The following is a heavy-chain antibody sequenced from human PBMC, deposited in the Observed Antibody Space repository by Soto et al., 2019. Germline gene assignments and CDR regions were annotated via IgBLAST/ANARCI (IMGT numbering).Heavy chain of an antibody. CDR1: GLKFSSYG. J-gene: IGHJ4*02. CDR2: ISDDGCTK. Sequence: QVQLLESGGGVVQPGKSLRLSCVASGLKFSSYGMHWVRQAPGKGLEWVAFISDDGCTKYNADVVKGRFSISRDNSKNTLFLPLSSLRPEDTAVYFCARLYYYNLAQYFDYWGQGARVSVSS. D-gene: IGHD3-3*01. V-gene: IGHV3-30-3*01. CDR3: ARLYYYNLAQYFDY.